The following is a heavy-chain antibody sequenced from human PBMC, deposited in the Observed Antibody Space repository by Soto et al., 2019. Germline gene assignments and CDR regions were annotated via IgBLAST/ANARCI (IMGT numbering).Heavy chain of an antibody. V-gene: IGHV3-48*03. CDR1: GFPFRTYE. D-gene: IGHD5-12*01. CDR2: ISDSGRTI. Sequence: EVQLVESGGGLVQPGGSLRLSCAASGFPFRTYEMNWVRQAPGKGLEWVSYISDSGRTIYYADSVKGRFTISRDNAKSSLYLQMNSLRAEDTAVYYCARDPEKYSGSDLGIDYWGQGTLVTVSS. J-gene: IGHJ4*02. CDR3: ARDPEKYSGSDLGIDY.